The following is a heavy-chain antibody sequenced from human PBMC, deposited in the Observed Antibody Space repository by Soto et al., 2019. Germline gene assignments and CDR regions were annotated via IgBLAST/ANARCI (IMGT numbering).Heavy chain of an antibody. CDR1: GFTFSSYA. CDR2: ISGSGGST. D-gene: IGHD5-12*01. V-gene: IGHV3-23*01. CDR3: AKGGYSGSYAMSHYYYYYGMDV. Sequence: EVQLLESGGGLVQPGGSLRLSCAASGFTFSSYAMSWVRQAPGKGLEWVSAISGSGGSTYYADSVKGRFTISRDNSKNTLYLQMNSLRAEDTAVYYCAKGGYSGSYAMSHYYYYYGMDVWGQGTTVTVSS. J-gene: IGHJ6*02.